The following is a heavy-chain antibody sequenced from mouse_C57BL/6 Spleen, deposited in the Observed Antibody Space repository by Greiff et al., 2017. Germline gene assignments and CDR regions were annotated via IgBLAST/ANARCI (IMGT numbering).Heavy chain of an antibody. J-gene: IGHJ2*01. D-gene: IGHD1-1*01. CDR3: ARHGTTVAYYFDY. CDR1: GFTFSSYG. CDR2: ISSGGSDT. V-gene: IGHV5-6*01. Sequence: EVKVVESGGDLVKPGGSLKLSCAASGFTFSSYGMSWVRQTPDKRLEWVATISSGGSDTSYPDSVKGRFTISRDNAKNTLYLQMSSLKSEDTAMYYCARHGTTVAYYFDYWGQGTTLTVSS.